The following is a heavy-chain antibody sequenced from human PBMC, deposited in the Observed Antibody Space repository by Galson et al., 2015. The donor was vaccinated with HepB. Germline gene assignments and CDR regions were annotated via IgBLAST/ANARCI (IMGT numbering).Heavy chain of an antibody. Sequence: SLRLSCAASGFTFSSYSMHWVRQAPGKGLEWVSSISSSSSYIYYADSVKGRFTISRDNAKNSLYLQMNSLRAEDTALYYCARTRRQETYSYADYWGQGTLVTVSS. D-gene: IGHD5-18*01. CDR1: GFTFSSYS. V-gene: IGHV3-21*01. CDR3: ARTRRQETYSYADY. CDR2: ISSSSSYI. J-gene: IGHJ4*02.